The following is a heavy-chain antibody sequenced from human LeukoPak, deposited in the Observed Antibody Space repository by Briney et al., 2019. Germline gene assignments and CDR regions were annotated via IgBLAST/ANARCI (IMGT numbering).Heavy chain of an antibody. CDR2: IYSGGST. CDR3: ARGIAVAGIYFDY. V-gene: IGHV3-53*01. J-gene: IGHJ4*02. CDR1: GFTVSTNY. Sequence: GGSLRLSCAASGFTVSTNYMSWVRQAPGKGLEWVSFIYSGGSTYYADSVKGRFTISRDNSKNTLYLQMDSLRAEDTAVYYCARGIAVAGIYFDYWGQGTLVTVSS. D-gene: IGHD6-19*01.